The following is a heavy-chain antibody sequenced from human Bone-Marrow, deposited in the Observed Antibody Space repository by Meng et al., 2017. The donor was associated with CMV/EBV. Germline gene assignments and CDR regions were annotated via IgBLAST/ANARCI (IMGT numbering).Heavy chain of an antibody. Sequence: GESLKISCAASGFTFDDYGMSWVRQAPGKGLEWVSAISASGGSSYYAESVKGRFPISRDNSKNTLYLQMNSLRAEDTAVYYCAKDYLKRDYGSGGSDVFDIWGQGTMVTVSS. J-gene: IGHJ3*02. CDR3: AKDYLKRDYGSGGSDVFDI. CDR1: GFTFDDYG. CDR2: ISASGGSS. D-gene: IGHD3-10*01. V-gene: IGHV3-23*01.